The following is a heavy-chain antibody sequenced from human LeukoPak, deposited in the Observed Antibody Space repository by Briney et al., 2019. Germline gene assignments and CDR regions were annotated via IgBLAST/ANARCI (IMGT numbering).Heavy chain of an antibody. D-gene: IGHD3-9*01. V-gene: IGHV3-21*01. CDR1: GFTFSSYS. J-gene: IGHJ4*02. CDR3: ARDRYFDWPHAADY. CDR2: ISSSSSYI. Sequence: GGSLRLSCAASGFTFSSYSMNWVRQAPGKGLEWVSSISSSSSYIYYADSVKGRFTISRDNAKNSLYLQMNSLSAEDTDVYYYARDRYFDWPHAADYWGQGTLVTVSS.